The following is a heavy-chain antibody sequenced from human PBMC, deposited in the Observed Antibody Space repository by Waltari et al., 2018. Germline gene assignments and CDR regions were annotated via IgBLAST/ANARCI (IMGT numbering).Heavy chain of an antibody. J-gene: IGHJ6*02. CDR2: ISPVGSDT. CDR1: GFTFSSFW. D-gene: IGHD1-1*01. Sequence: EEQLVESGGGLVQPGDSLRLSCAASGFTFSSFWMNWVRQAPGKGPRWVARISPVGSDTTYADSGKGRFTISRDNATNTLYLQMNRLRAEDTAVYFCARVSRRTYRSPVPGRHYYYGMDVWGQGTTVTVSS. CDR3: ARVSRRTYRSPVPGRHYYYGMDV. V-gene: IGHV3-74*03.